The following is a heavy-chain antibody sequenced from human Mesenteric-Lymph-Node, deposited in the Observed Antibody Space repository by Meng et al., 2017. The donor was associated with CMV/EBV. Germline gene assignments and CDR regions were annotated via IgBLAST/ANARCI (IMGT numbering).Heavy chain of an antibody. CDR3: ARNPKTGSYWYADY. D-gene: IGHD3-10*01. CDR1: GVSMNSISHH. V-gene: IGHV4-39*01. CDR2: IYYSGST. Sequence: GSLRLSCTVSGVSMNSISHHWGWIRQPPGKGLEWIGSIYYSGSTSYHPSLKSRVTISVDTSKNQFSLKLSAVTAADTAVYYCARNPKTGSYWYADYWGQGILVTVSS. J-gene: IGHJ4*02.